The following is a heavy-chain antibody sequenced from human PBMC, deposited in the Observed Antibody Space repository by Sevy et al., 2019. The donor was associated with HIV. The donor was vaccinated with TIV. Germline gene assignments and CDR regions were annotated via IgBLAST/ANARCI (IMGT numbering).Heavy chain of an antibody. CDR3: ARVSHDILTGYFDY. CDR1: GYTFTTYW. Sequence: GESLKISCKVSGYTFTTYWIAWVRQMPGKGLEWMGVIYPGDSDTRYSPSFQGQVPMSVDKSITIAYRQWSSLKASDTGMYYCARVSHDILTGYFDYWGQGTLVTVSS. V-gene: IGHV5-51*01. CDR2: IYPGDSDT. J-gene: IGHJ4*02. D-gene: IGHD3-9*01.